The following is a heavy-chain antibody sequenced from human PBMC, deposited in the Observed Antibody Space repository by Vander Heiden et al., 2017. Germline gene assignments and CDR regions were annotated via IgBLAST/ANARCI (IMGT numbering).Heavy chain of an antibody. J-gene: IGHJ4*02. V-gene: IGHV3-15*01. D-gene: IGHD3-22*01. Sequence: EVQLVESGGGLVKPGGSLSLSCAASGFPFSNAWVSWVRQAPGKGLEWVGRIKSKTDGGTTDYAAPVKGRFTISRDDSKNTLYLQMNSLKTEDTAVYYCTTGPSSGQPNSYTVDYWGQGTLVTVSS. CDR2: IKSKTDGGTT. CDR1: GFPFSNAW. CDR3: TTGPSSGQPNSYTVDY.